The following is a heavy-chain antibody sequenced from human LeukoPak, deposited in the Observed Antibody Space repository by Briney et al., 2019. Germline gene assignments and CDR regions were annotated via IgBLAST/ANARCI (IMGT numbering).Heavy chain of an antibody. D-gene: IGHD6-13*01. CDR2: IYTSGST. J-gene: IGHJ4*02. CDR3: ARGGWVAAARFNDY. CDR1: GGSINNHY. V-gene: IGHV4-4*07. Sequence: PSETLSLTCTVSGGSINNHYWSWIRQTAGKGLEWIERIYTSGSTNYNPSLKSRVTMSVDTSNNQFSLKLTSVTAADTAVYYCARGGWVAAARFNDYWGQGTLVTVSS.